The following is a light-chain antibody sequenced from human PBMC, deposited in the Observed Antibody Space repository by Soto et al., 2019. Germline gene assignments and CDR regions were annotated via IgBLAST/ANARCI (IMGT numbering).Light chain of an antibody. Sequence: SYELTQPPSVSVAPGKTATITCGGNSIGSKSVHWYQQMPGQAPVLVISYDSDRPSGIPERFSGSNSGNTATLTISRVEPGDEADDYGQVWEIFSGHQAIFGAGTKVTAL. CDR3: QVWEIFSGHQAI. V-gene: IGLV3-21*01. CDR2: YDS. CDR1: SIGSKS. J-gene: IGLJ2*01.